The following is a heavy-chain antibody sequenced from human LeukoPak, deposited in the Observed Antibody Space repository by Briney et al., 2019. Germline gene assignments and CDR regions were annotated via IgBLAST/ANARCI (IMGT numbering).Heavy chain of an antibody. V-gene: IGHV3-23*01. D-gene: IGHD3-9*01. J-gene: IGHJ4*02. CDR1: GFTFSSYA. CDR3: AKGVQHYDILTDYYTHQTSDY. CDR2: VGVGGGST. Sequence: GGSLRLSCAASGFTFSSYAMTWVRQAPGKGLQWVSGVGVGGGSTYYADSVKGRFTISRDNSKNALYLEMNSLRAEDKALYYCAKGVQHYDILTDYYTHQTSDYWGQGTLVTVSS.